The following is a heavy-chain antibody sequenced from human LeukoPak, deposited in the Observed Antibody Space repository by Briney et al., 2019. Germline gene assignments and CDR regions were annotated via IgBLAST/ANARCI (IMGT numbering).Heavy chain of an antibody. V-gene: IGHV1-18*01. D-gene: IGHD5-18*01. J-gene: IGHJ6*02. Sequence: RASVKVSCKASGYTFTSYGISWVRQAPGQGLEWMGWISAYNGNTNYAQKFQGRVTITADESTSTAYMELSSLRSEDTAVYYCARMVQLWLAQYYYGMDVWGQGTTVTVSS. CDR3: ARMVQLWLAQYYYGMDV. CDR1: GYTFTSYG. CDR2: ISAYNGNT.